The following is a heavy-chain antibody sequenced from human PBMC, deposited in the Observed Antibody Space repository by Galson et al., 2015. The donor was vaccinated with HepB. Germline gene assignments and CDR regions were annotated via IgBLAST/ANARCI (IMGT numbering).Heavy chain of an antibody. V-gene: IGHV1-18*04. J-gene: IGHJ4*02. CDR3: ARDRDYRFDY. CDR1: GYTFTTNS. CDR2: ISANSGNT. D-gene: IGHD4/OR15-4a*01. Sequence: SCKASGYTFTTNSISWVRQAPGQGLEWMGWISANSGNTKYAQNFQERVTLTRDTSTSTVYLELRNLRSDDTAAYYCARDRDYRFDYWGQGTLVTVSS.